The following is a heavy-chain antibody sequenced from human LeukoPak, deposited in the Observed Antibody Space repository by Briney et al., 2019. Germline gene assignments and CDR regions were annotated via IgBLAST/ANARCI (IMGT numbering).Heavy chain of an antibody. Sequence: GGSLRLSCAASGFILSDYNMHWVRQAPGKGLEWVAVISYDGSNKYYADSVKGRFTISRDNSKNTLYLQMNSLRAEDTAVYYCARATGMVRGVDYWGQGTLVTVSS. V-gene: IGHV3-30*04. D-gene: IGHD3-10*01. CDR2: ISYDGSNK. CDR3: ARATGMVRGVDY. J-gene: IGHJ4*02. CDR1: GFILSDYN.